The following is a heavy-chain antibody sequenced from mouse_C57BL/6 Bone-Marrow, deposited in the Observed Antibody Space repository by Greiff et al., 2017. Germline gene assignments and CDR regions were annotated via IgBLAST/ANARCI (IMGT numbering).Heavy chain of an antibody. CDR3: ARSGLRRDY. CDR2: INPSSGYT. J-gene: IGHJ2*01. CDR1: GYTFTSYT. V-gene: IGHV1-4*01. D-gene: IGHD2-4*01. Sequence: QVQLKESGAELARPGASVKMSCKASGYTFTSYTMHWVKQRPGQGLEWIGYINPSSGYTKYNQKFKDKATLTADKSSSTAYMQLSSLTSEDAAGYYCARSGLRRDYWCQGTTLTVSS.